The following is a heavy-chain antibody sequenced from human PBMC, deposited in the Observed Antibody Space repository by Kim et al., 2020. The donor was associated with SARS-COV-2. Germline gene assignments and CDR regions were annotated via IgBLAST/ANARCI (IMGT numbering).Heavy chain of an antibody. J-gene: IGHJ6*02. CDR3: ARDQYSGSSWFNYYYGMDV. CDR1: GFTFSSYA. D-gene: IGHD6-13*01. Sequence: GGSLRLSCAASGFTFSSYAMHWVRQAPGKGLEWVAVISYDGSNKYYADSVKGRFTISRDNSKNTLYLQMNSLRAEDTAVYYCARDQYSGSSWFNYYYGMDVWGQGTTLTVSS. V-gene: IGHV3-30-3*01. CDR2: ISYDGSNK.